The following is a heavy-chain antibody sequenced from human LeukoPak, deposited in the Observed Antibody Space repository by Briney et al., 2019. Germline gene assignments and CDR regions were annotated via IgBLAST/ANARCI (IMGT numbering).Heavy chain of an antibody. CDR2: IYSGGTT. Sequence: GGSLRLSCAASGFTVRSNYMSWVRQAPGKGLEWVSVIYSGGTTYYADSVKGRFTISRDNSKNMLYLQMNSLTAEDTAVYYCASLRSTHYHFDYWGQGTLVTVSS. CDR3: ASLRSTHYHFDY. CDR1: GFTVRSNY. D-gene: IGHD1-26*01. V-gene: IGHV3-53*01. J-gene: IGHJ4*02.